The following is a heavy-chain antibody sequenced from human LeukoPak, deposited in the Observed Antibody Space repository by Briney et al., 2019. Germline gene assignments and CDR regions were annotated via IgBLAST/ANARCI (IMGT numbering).Heavy chain of an antibody. Sequence: PGGSLRLSCAASGFTFSSYAMHWVRQAPGKGLEWVAVISYDGSNKYYADSVKGRFTISRDNSKNTLYLQMSSLRAEDTAVYYCAGDPTSSWETAFDIWGQGTMVTVSS. CDR2: ISYDGSNK. J-gene: IGHJ3*02. D-gene: IGHD1-26*01. CDR1: GFTFSSYA. V-gene: IGHV3-30*04. CDR3: AGDPTSSWETAFDI.